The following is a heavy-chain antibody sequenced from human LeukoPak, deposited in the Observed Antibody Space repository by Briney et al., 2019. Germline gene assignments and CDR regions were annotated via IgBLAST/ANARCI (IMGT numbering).Heavy chain of an antibody. CDR1: GYTFTGYY. CDR2: INPNSGGT. J-gene: IGHJ4*02. CDR3: ARSSLRFLDWQTPWGY. Sequence: ASVKVSCKASGYTFTGYYMHWVRQAPGQGLEWMGWINPNSGGTNYAQKFQGRVTMTSDTSISTAYMELSRLRSDDTAVYYCARSSLRFLDWQTPWGYWGQGTLVTVSS. D-gene: IGHD3-3*01. V-gene: IGHV1-2*02.